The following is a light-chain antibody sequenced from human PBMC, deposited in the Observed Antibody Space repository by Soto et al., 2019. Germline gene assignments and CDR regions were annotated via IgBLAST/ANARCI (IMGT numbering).Light chain of an antibody. J-gene: IGKJ1*01. CDR3: QQYGSSPWT. CDR2: DAS. Sequence: EIVFTQSPATLSFSPGERATLSFRASQSVSRYLAWYQQKPGQAPRLLIYDASNRATGIPARFSGSGSGTDFTLTISSLEPEDFAVYYCQQYGSSPWTFGQGTKVDIK. CDR1: QSVSRY. V-gene: IGKV3-11*01.